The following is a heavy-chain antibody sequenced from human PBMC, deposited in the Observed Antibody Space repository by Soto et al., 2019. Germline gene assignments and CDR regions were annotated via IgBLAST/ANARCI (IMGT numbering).Heavy chain of an antibody. CDR3: AKDIPRGGIAAQPPAFDI. Sequence: EVQLVESGGGLVQPGRSLRLSCAASGFTFDDYAMHWVRQAPGKGLEWVSGISWNSGSIGYADSVKGRFTISRDNAKNSLYLQMNSLRAEDTALYYCAKDIPRGGIAAQPPAFDIWGQGTMVTVSS. V-gene: IGHV3-9*01. D-gene: IGHD6-13*01. CDR2: ISWNSGSI. CDR1: GFTFDDYA. J-gene: IGHJ3*02.